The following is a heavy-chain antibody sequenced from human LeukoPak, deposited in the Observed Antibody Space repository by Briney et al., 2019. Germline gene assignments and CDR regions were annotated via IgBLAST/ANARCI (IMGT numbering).Heavy chain of an antibody. V-gene: IGHV3-23*01. Sequence: GGSLTLSCVVSGFTFTTHAMSWVRQAPGKGLEWVSAISGSGGSTYYADSVKGRFTIPRDTSKNTLYLQMNSLRAEDTAVYYSAKVGASIWFGELYYYGMDVWGQGTTVTVSS. J-gene: IGHJ6*02. CDR1: GFTFTTHA. CDR3: AKVGASIWFGELYYYGMDV. D-gene: IGHD3-10*01. CDR2: ISGSGGST.